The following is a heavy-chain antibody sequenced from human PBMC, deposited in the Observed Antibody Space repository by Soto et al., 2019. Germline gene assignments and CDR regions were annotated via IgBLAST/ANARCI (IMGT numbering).Heavy chain of an antibody. V-gene: IGHV1-18*01. CDR3: ARGRYGDY. Sequence: QVHLVQSGAEVKKSGASVKVSCKGSGYDFTTYGITWVRQAPGQGLEWMAWISAHNGNTDYAQKLQGRGTVTRDTSSSTAYMEQRSLRSDDTAVYYCARGRYGDYWGQGALVTVSS. CDR1: GYDFTTYG. D-gene: IGHD1-1*01. CDR2: ISAHNGNT. J-gene: IGHJ4*02.